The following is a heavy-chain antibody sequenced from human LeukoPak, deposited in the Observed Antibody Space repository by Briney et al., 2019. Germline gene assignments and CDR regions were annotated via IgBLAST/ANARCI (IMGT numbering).Heavy chain of an antibody. J-gene: IGHJ5*02. D-gene: IGHD6-13*01. CDR3: ARDLPIAAAGTNWFDP. V-gene: IGHV1-69*06. CDR1: GGTFSSYG. Sequence: GASVKVSCKASGGTFSSYGLSWVRQAPGQGLEWMGEIIPMFGTTNYAQKLQGRVTITADKFTSTAYMELSSLTSEDTAVYYCARDLPIAAAGTNWFDPWGQGTLVTVSS. CDR2: IIPMFGTT.